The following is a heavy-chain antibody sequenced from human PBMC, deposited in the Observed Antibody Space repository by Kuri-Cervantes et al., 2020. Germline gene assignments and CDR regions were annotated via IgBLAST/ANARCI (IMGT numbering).Heavy chain of an antibody. CDR3: AHRHSAGAFDI. Sequence: SGPTLVKPTQTLTLTCTFSGFSPSTSGMCVSWIRQPPGKALEWLARIDWDDDKYYSPSLKSRLTITKDTSKNQVVLTMTNMDPVDTATYYCAHRHSAGAFDIWGQGTMVTVSS. CDR1: GFSPSTSGMC. V-gene: IGHV2-70*12. J-gene: IGHJ3*02. D-gene: IGHD2-21*01. CDR2: IDWDDDK.